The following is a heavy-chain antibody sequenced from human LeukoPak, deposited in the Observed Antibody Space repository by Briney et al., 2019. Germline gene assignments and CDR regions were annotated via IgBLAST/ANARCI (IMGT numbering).Heavy chain of an antibody. V-gene: IGHV4-30-2*01. J-gene: IGHJ1*01. CDR1: GGSISSGGYY. Sequence: PSETLSLTCTVSGGSISSGGYYWSWIRQPPGKGLEWIGYIYHSGSTYYNPSLKSRVTISVDRSKNQFSLKLSSVTAADTAVYYCARGGYCSSTSCSPFQHWGQGTLVTVSS. CDR3: ARGGYCSSTSCSPFQH. D-gene: IGHD2-2*01. CDR2: IYHSGST.